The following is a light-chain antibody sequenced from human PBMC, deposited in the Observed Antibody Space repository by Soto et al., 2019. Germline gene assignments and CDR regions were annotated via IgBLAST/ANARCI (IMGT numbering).Light chain of an antibody. Sequence: EIVLTQSPLSLPVTPGEPASISCRSSQNLLHSNGYNYLNWYLQKPGQSPQLLIYLGSNRASGVPDRVSGSGSGTDFTLTINRLEAEDVGLYFCAQGLATPFTFGGGTKVEIK. CDR2: LGS. V-gene: IGKV2-28*01. J-gene: IGKJ4*01. CDR3: AQGLATPFT. CDR1: QNLLHSNGYNY.